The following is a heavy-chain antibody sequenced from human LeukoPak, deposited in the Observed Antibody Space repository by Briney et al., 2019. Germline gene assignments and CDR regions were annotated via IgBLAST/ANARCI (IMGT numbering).Heavy chain of an antibody. Sequence: ASVKVSCKASGGTFSSYAISWVRQAPGQGLEWMGGIIPIFGTANYAQKFQGRVTITADESTSTAYMELSSLRSEDTAVYYCASLGYYDSSGYYPPLFDYWGQGTLVTVSS. CDR3: ASLGYYDSSGYYPPLFDY. D-gene: IGHD3-22*01. CDR1: GGTFSSYA. V-gene: IGHV1-69*13. J-gene: IGHJ4*02. CDR2: IIPIFGTA.